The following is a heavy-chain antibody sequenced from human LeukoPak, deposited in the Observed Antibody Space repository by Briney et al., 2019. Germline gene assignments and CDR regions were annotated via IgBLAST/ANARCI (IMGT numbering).Heavy chain of an antibody. V-gene: IGHV3-23*01. CDR3: ARDQLERYFVPIDY. CDR1: GFSFSSYA. CDR2: ISNTGVNT. D-gene: IGHD3-9*01. J-gene: IGHJ4*02. Sequence: GGSLRLSCAASGFSFSSYAMSWVRQAPGKGLEWVSGISNTGVNTNYADSVKGRFTIYRENSKNPLFLVMNSVRAEDTAVYYCARDQLERYFVPIDYWGQGTLVTVSS.